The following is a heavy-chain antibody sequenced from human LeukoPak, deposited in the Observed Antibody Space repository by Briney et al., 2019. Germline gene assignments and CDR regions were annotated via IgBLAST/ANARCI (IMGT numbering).Heavy chain of an antibody. CDR3: AVGSQLERRTKPGAFDI. CDR1: GYTFTGYY. V-gene: IGHV1-69*05. D-gene: IGHD1-1*01. J-gene: IGHJ3*02. CDR2: IIPIFGTA. Sequence: SVKVSCKASGYTFTGYYMHWVRQAPGQGLEWMGGIIPIFGTANYAQKFQGRVTITTDESTSTAYMELSSLRSEDTAVYYCAVGSQLERRTKPGAFDIWGQGTMVTVSS.